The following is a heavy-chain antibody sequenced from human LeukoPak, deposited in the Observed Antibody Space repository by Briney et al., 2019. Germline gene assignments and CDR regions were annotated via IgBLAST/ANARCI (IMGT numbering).Heavy chain of an antibody. Sequence: ASVKVSCKASGYTFTGYYMHWVRQAPGQGLEWMGWINPNSGGTNYAQKFQGRVTMTRDTSISTAYMELSRLRSDDTAVYYCARSGHYDFWTDFDYWGQGTLVTVSS. CDR2: INPNSGGT. CDR3: ARSGHYDFWTDFDY. V-gene: IGHV1-2*02. CDR1: GYTFTGYY. J-gene: IGHJ4*02. D-gene: IGHD3-3*01.